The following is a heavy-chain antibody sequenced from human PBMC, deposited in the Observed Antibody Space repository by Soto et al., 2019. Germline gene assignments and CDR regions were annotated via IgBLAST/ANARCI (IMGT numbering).Heavy chain of an antibody. D-gene: IGHD3-10*01. CDR2: IYYSGST. Sequence: SETLSLTCTVSGGSISSYYWSWIRQPPGKGLEWIGYIYYSGSTNYNPSLKSRVTISVDTSKNQFSLKLSSVTAADTAVYYCARLLPWATMVRYGMDVWGQGTTVT. CDR3: ARLLPWATMVRYGMDV. V-gene: IGHV4-59*08. J-gene: IGHJ6*02. CDR1: GGSISSYY.